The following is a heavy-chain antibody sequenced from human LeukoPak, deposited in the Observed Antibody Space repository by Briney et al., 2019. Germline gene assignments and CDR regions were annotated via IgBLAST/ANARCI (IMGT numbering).Heavy chain of an antibody. D-gene: IGHD6-19*01. V-gene: IGHV3-48*04. CDR3: ARVRYDSGWYDY. CDR2: ISSSGSTI. CDR1: GFTFSSYS. Sequence: GGSLRLSCTASGFTFSSYSMNWVRQAPGKGLEWVSYISSSGSTIYYADSVKGRFTISRDNAKNSLYLQMNSLRGEDTAVYYCARVRYDSGWYDYWGQGALVIVSS. J-gene: IGHJ4*02.